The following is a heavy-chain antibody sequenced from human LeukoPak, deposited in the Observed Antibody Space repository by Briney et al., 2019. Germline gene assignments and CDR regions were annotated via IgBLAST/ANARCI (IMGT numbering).Heavy chain of an antibody. CDR1: GYTFSSYD. CDR2: MNPNSGNT. D-gene: IGHD3-22*01. Sequence: GASVKVSCKASGYTFSSYDVNWVRQATGQGLEWMGWMNPNSGNTGYAQKFQGRVTMTRNTSISTAYMELSSLRSEDTAVYYCARYALENHYYDSSGYYYFYGMDVWGQGTTVTVSS. V-gene: IGHV1-8*01. J-gene: IGHJ6*02. CDR3: ARYALENHYYDSSGYYYFYGMDV.